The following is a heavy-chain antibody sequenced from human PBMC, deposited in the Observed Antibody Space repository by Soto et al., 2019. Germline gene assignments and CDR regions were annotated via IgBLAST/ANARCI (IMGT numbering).Heavy chain of an antibody. CDR3: AVTTLHFDY. CDR1: GYTFTSFG. CDR2: ISPYSRNT. D-gene: IGHD4-17*01. J-gene: IGHJ4*02. V-gene: IGHV1-18*01. Sequence: QVQLVQSGAEVKKPGASVKVSSKASGYTFTSFGVSWVRQAPGQGLEWMGWISPYSRNTNYAQKFQGRVTMTTDTSTSTAYMELRSLRSDDTAVYYCAVTTLHFDYWGQGTLVSVSS.